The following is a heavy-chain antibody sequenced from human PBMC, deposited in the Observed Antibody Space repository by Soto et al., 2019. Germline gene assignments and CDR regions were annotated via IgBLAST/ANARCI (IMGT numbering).Heavy chain of an antibody. CDR3: AKDVPAGGHDSSGYDY. D-gene: IGHD3-22*01. J-gene: IGHJ4*02. CDR2: ISGSGGST. Sequence: GGSLRLSCAASGFTFSSHAMSWVRQAPGKGLEWVSAISGSGGSTYYADSVKGRFTISRDNSKNTLYLQMNSLRAEDTAVYYCAKDVPAGGHDSSGYDYWGQGTLVTVSS. V-gene: IGHV3-23*01. CDR1: GFTFSSHA.